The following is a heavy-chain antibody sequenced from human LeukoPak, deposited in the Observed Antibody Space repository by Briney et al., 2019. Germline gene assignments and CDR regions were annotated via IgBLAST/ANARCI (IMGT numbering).Heavy chain of an antibody. CDR1: GFTFSSYA. CDR2: ISYDGSNK. Sequence: HSGGSLRLSCAASGFTFSSYAMHWVRQAPGKGLEWVAVISYDGSNKYYADSVKGRFTISRDNSKNTLYLQMNSLRAEDTAVYYCARDHRGVRDYFDYWGQGTLVTVSS. J-gene: IGHJ4*02. CDR3: ARDHRGVRDYFDY. V-gene: IGHV3-30-3*01. D-gene: IGHD3-10*01.